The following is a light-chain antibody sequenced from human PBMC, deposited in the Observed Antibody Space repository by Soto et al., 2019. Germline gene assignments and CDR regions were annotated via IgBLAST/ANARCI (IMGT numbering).Light chain of an antibody. CDR3: QQYDNWPPT. Sequence: EMVMTQSPATLSVSPGERAPLSCRATQSVSSDVAWYQQKPGQAPRLLIYGATTRATDVAGRFSGSGSGTEFTLTISSLQSEDFAVYYCQQYDNWPPTFGQGTKLEI. J-gene: IGKJ2*01. CDR2: GAT. V-gene: IGKV3-15*01. CDR1: QSVSSD.